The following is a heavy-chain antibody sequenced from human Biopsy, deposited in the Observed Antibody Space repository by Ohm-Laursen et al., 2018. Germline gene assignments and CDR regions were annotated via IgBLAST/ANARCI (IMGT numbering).Heavy chain of an antibody. CDR2: IFYSGIT. J-gene: IGHJ5*02. Sequence: GTLSLTCTVSGGSVSSNVAYWAWIRQPPGKGLESIGSIFYSGITYYNPSLQSRVTMPVDTSKNQFSLNLTSVTAADTAVYYCARHPTGFWFDPWGQGTLVSVSS. V-gene: IGHV4-39*01. CDR3: ARHPTGFWFDP. CDR1: GGSVSSNVAY.